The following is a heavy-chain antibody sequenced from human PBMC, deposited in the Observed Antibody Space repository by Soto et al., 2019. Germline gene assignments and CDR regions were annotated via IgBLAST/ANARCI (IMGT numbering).Heavy chain of an antibody. D-gene: IGHD3-10*01. J-gene: IGHJ4*02. CDR1: GYTFTSYG. CDR2: ISTYNGNT. CDR3: AREMVRGVGSDY. Sequence: QVQLVQSGAEVKKPGASVKVSCKASGYTFTSYGISWVRQAPXXXLEWMGWISTYNGNTKYAQKLQGRVTMTTDTSTSTAYMEXRXXRSXDTAVFYCAREMVRGVGSDYWGQGTLVTVSS. V-gene: IGHV1-18*01.